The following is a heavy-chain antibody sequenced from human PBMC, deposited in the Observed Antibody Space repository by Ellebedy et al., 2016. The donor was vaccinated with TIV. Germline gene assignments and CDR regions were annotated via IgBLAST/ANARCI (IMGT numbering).Heavy chain of an antibody. Sequence: AASVKVSCKASGGTFSTYGITWVRQAPGQGLEWMGGIIPIFGTAHYAQKFQGRVTITADESTSTAHMELSSLRSEDTAVYYCARGYDVSTAYYSFDYWGQGTLVTVSS. CDR3: ARGYDVSTAYYSFDY. V-gene: IGHV1-69*13. D-gene: IGHD3-9*01. CDR2: IIPIFGTA. J-gene: IGHJ4*02. CDR1: GGTFSTYG.